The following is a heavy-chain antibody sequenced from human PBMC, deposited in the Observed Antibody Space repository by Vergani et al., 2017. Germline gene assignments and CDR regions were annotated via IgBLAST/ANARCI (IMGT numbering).Heavy chain of an antibody. D-gene: IGHD3-9*01. CDR2: ISAYNGNT. CDR1: GYTFTSYG. Sequence: QVQLVQSGAEVKKPGASVKVSCKASGYTFTSYGISWVRQAPGQGLEWMGWISAYNGNTNYAQKLQGRVTMTTDTSTSTAYMELRSLRSDDTAVYYCARSLYDILTGYQGWFDPWGQGTLVTVSS. V-gene: IGHV1-18*01. J-gene: IGHJ5*02. CDR3: ARSLYDILTGYQGWFDP.